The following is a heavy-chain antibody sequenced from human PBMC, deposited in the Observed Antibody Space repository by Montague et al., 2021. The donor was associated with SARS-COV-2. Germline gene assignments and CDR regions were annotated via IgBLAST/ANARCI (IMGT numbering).Heavy chain of an antibody. Sequence: SETLSLTCTVSGGSISSYYWNWIRQPPGKGLEWIGYIYYSGSANYNPSLKSRVTISVDTSKNQFSLKLSSVTAADTAVYYCAREGLGYCSSTSCDRGFDYWGQGTLVTVSS. V-gene: IGHV4-59*01. J-gene: IGHJ4*02. CDR1: GGSISSYY. CDR3: AREGLGYCSSTSCDRGFDY. D-gene: IGHD2-2*02. CDR2: IYYSGSA.